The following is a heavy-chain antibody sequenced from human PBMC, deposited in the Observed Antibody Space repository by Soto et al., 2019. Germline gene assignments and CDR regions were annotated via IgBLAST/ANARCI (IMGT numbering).Heavy chain of an antibody. CDR2: IYSGGST. D-gene: IGHD5-12*01. J-gene: IGHJ4*02. CDR3: AKGARDGYTLWVFDY. V-gene: IGHV3-53*01. CDR1: GFSVTANY. Sequence: PGGSLRLSCEVSGFSVTANYMSWVRQAPGKGLEWVSVIYSGGSTYYIDSVKGRFSISRDISKNTLYLQMNSLRAEDTAVYYCAKGARDGYTLWVFDYWGQGTLVTVSS.